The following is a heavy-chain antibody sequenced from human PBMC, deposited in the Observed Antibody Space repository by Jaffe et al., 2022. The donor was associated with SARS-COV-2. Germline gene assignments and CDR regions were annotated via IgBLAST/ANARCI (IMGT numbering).Heavy chain of an antibody. CDR2: IIPILGIA. Sequence: QVQLVQSGAEVKKPGSSVKVSCKASGGTFSSYTISWVRQAPGQGLEWMGRIIPILGIANYAQKFQGRVTITADKSTSTAYMELSSLRSEDTAVYYCARAGEYSSSSGLDYWGQGTLVTVSS. D-gene: IGHD6-6*01. CDR3: ARAGEYSSSSGLDY. CDR1: GGTFSSYT. V-gene: IGHV1-69*02. J-gene: IGHJ4*02.